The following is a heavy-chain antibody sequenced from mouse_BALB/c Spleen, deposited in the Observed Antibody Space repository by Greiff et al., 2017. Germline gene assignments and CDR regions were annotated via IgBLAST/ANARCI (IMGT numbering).Heavy chain of an antibody. Sequence: EVKLMESGGGLVQPGGSMKLSCVASGFTFSNYWMNWVRQSPEKGLEWVAEIRLKSNNYATHYAESVKGRFTISRDDSKSSVYLQMNNLRAEDTGIYYCTRDYGRVRYFDVWGAGTTVTVSS. CDR1: GFTFSNYW. J-gene: IGHJ1*01. CDR3: TRDYGRVRYFDV. V-gene: IGHV6-6*02. D-gene: IGHD1-1*01. CDR2: IRLKSNNYAT.